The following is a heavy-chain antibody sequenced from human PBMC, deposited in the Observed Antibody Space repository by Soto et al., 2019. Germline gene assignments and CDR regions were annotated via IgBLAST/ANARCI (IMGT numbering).Heavy chain of an antibody. Sequence: PGGSLRLSCAASGFTFSSCARHWVRQAPGKGLEWVAVISYDGSNKYYADSVKGRFTVSRDNSKNTLYLQVNSLRAEDTAVYYCARDKRDLRFLEWSYYFDYWGQGTLVTVSS. CDR2: ISYDGSNK. V-gene: IGHV3-30-3*01. J-gene: IGHJ4*02. CDR1: GFTFSSCA. D-gene: IGHD3-3*01. CDR3: ARDKRDLRFLEWSYYFDY.